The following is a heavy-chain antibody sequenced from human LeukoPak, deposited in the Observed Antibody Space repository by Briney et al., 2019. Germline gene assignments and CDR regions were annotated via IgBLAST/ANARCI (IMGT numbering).Heavy chain of an antibody. V-gene: IGHV3-21*01. CDR2: ISSSSSYI. CDR1: GFTFSSYE. CDR3: ARSPTSWYFDY. D-gene: IGHD2-2*01. Sequence: GGSLRLSCAASGFTFSSYEMNWVRQAPGKGLEWVSSISSSSSYIYYADSVKGRFTISRDNSKNTLYLQMNSLRPEDTSVYYCARSPTSWYFDYWGQGTLVTVSS. J-gene: IGHJ4*02.